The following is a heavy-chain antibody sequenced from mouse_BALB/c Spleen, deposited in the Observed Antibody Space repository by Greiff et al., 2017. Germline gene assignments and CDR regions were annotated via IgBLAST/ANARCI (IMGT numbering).Heavy chain of an antibody. D-gene: IGHD1-1*01. J-gene: IGHJ4*01. Sequence: EVQVVESGGGLVKPGGSLKLSCAASGFTFSSYAMSWVRQTPEKRLEWVASISSGGSTYYPDSVKGRFTISRDNARNILYLQMSSLRSEDTAMYYCARGGDYGSAEAMDYWGQGTSVTVSS. CDR1: GFTFSSYA. CDR2: ISSGGST. V-gene: IGHV5-6-5*01. CDR3: ARGGDYGSAEAMDY.